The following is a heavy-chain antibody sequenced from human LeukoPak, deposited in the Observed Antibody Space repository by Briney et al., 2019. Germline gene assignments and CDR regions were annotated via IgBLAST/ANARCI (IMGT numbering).Heavy chain of an antibody. CDR3: ARDSGSYPYFDY. CDR2: ISAYNGNT. V-gene: IGHV1-18*01. CDR1: GYTFTSYG. D-gene: IGHD1-26*01. J-gene: IGHJ4*02. Sequence: ATLKLSCTASGYTFTSYGISWVRQAPGQGLGWMGWISAYNGNTNYAQKLQGRVTMTTDTSTSTAYMELRSLRSDDTAVYYCARDSGSYPYFDYWGQGTLVTVSS.